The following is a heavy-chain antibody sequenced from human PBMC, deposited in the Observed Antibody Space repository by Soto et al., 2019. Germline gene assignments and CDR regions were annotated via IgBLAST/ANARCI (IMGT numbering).Heavy chain of an antibody. V-gene: IGHV1-2*02. CDR1: GYTFSDYY. CDR2: INPNSGGT. D-gene: IGHD1-1*01. CDR3: AREPATAKPEGVDF. J-gene: IGHJ4*02. Sequence: EASVKVSCKASGYTFSDYYIHWVRQAPGRGLEWMGWINPNSGGTKYAPKFQGGVTMTRDTSITTAYMELSRLRSGDTAVYYCAREPATAKPEGVDFWGQGTLVTVSS.